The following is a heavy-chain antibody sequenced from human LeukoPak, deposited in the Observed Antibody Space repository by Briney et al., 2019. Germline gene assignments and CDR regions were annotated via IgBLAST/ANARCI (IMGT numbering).Heavy chain of an antibody. CDR1: RFTFSSYS. Sequence: GSLRLSCEASRFTFSSYSMNWVRQAPGKGLEWVSYISASGSTIYYADSVKGRFTISRGNAKNSLYLQMNSLRAEDTAVYYCAREKYDFWSGYPFDYWGQGTLVTVSA. CDR3: AREKYDFWSGYPFDY. V-gene: IGHV3-48*01. J-gene: IGHJ4*02. D-gene: IGHD3-3*01. CDR2: ISASGSTI.